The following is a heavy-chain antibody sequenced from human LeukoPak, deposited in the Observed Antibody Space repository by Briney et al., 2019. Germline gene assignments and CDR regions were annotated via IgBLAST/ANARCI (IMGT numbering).Heavy chain of an antibody. Sequence: PSETLSLTCTVSGDSINNSYWSWIRQPPGKGLEWIGYFYYSGTSNYNPSLQSRVTISGDTSMNRLSLRLISVTAADTAVYYWARVPISVIVAEGAFDIWGQGTMVAVSS. CDR1: GDSINNSY. D-gene: IGHD5-12*01. CDR3: ARVPISVIVAEGAFDI. V-gene: IGHV4-59*01. J-gene: IGHJ3*02. CDR2: FYYSGTS.